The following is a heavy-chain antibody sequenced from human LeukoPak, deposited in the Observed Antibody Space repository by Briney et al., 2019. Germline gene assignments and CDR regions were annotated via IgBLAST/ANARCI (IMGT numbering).Heavy chain of an antibody. J-gene: IGHJ4*02. V-gene: IGHV4-39*01. Sequence: SETLSLTCTVSGGSISSSSYYWGWIRQPPGKGLEWIGSIYYSGSTYYNPSLKSRVTISVDTSKNQFSLKLSSVTAADTAVYYCARGSGYYYGDFDYWGQGSLVTVSS. CDR2: IYYSGST. D-gene: IGHD3-22*01. CDR3: ARGSGYYYGDFDY. CDR1: GGSISSSSYY.